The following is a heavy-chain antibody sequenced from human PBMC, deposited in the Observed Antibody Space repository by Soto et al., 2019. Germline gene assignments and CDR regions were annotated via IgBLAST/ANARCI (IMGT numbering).Heavy chain of an antibody. Sequence: PGVSLRLSCAASGFICSSYDMSWVRQAPGKGLEWVSTILVDGRTFYVDSVKGRFTISRGSSQNTVYLQMNSLTAGDTALYYCAKATATGGGAFDICGQGTMVTVSS. D-gene: IGHD2-8*02. CDR3: AKATATGGGAFDI. CDR1: GFICSSYD. J-gene: IGHJ3*02. CDR2: ILVDGRT. V-gene: IGHV3-23*01.